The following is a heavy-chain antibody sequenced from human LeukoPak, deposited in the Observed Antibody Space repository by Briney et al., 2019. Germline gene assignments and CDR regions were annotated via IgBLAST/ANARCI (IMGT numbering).Heavy chain of an antibody. D-gene: IGHD2-15*01. CDR2: ISSSGNVR. CDR1: GFTFSSYE. J-gene: IGHJ4*02. V-gene: IGHV3-48*03. Sequence: GGSLRLSCAASGFTFSSYEMNWVRQAPGKGLEWVSYISSSGNVRHYGDSVKGRFTISRDNAKNSLSLQMNSLRAEDTAVYFCARGSIYCGSGTCYYFDQWGQGTLVTVSS. CDR3: ARGSIYCGSGTCYYFDQ.